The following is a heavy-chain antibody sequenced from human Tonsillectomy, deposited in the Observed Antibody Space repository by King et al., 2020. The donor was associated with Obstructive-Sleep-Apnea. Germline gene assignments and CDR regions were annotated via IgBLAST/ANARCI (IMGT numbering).Heavy chain of an antibody. CDR3: ARGVRYGELDY. CDR2: FSSSSSYT. Sequence: VQLVESGGGLVQPGGSLRLSCAASGFTFSSYSMNWVRQAPGKGLELVSSFSSSSSYTYYADSVKGRFTISRDNAKNSLYLQMNSLRAEDTAVYYCARGVRYGELDYWGQGTLVTVSS. CDR1: GFTFSSYS. J-gene: IGHJ4*02. V-gene: IGHV3-21*01. D-gene: IGHD3-10*01.